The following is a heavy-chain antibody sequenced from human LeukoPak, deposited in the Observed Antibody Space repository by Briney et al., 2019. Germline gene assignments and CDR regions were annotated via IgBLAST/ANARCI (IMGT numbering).Heavy chain of an antibody. CDR3: ATSGYSDYGYFDY. CDR2: INPNSGGT. Sequence: ASVKVSCKASGYTFTGYYMHWVRQAPGQGLEWMGWINPNSGGTNYAQKFQGRVTMTRDTSISTAYMELNRLRSDDTAMYYCATSGYSDYGYFDYRGQGTLVTVSS. V-gene: IGHV1-2*02. J-gene: IGHJ4*02. CDR1: GYTFTGYY. D-gene: IGHD5-12*01.